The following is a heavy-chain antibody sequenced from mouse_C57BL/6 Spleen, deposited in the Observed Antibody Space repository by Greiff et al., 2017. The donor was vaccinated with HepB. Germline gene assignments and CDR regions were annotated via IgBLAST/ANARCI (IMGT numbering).Heavy chain of an antibody. V-gene: IGHV5-4*01. CDR1: GFTFSSYA. CDR3: ARDGSNYYFDY. CDR2: ISDGGSYT. D-gene: IGHD2-5*01. Sequence: DVKLVESGGGLVKPGGSLKLSCAASGFTFSSYAMSWVRQTPEKRLEWVATISDGGSYTYYPDNVKGRFTISRDNAKNNLYLQMSHLKSEDTAMYYCARDGSNYYFDYWGQGTTLTVSS. J-gene: IGHJ2*01.